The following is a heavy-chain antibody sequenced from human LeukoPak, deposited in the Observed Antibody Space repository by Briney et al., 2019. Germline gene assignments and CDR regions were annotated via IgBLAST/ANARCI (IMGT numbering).Heavy chain of an antibody. CDR1: GFTFSSYG. V-gene: IGHV3-30*18. D-gene: IGHD4-11*01. CDR3: AKVGNYARAHFDY. CDR2: ISYDGSNK. J-gene: IGHJ4*02. Sequence: GGSLRLSCAASGFTFSSYGMHWVRQAPGKGLEWVAVISYDGSNKYYADSVKGRFTISRDNSKNTLYLQMNSLRAEDTAVYYCAKVGNYARAHFDYWGQGTLVTVSS.